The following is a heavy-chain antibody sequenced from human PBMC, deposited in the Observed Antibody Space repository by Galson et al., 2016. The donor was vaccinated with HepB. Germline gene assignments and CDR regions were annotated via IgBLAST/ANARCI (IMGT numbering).Heavy chain of an antibody. CDR2: IDPSGSYT. Sequence: QSGAEVKKPGESLRISCRGSGYRFTDYWITWVRQMPGKGLEWLGTIDPSGSYTNYNPSFQGHVTISADKSISTAYLQCSSLKASDTAMYYCARHYNYGYASWGQGALVTVSS. CDR1: GYRFTDYW. J-gene: IGHJ5*02. V-gene: IGHV5-10-1*01. CDR3: ARHYNYGYAS. D-gene: IGHD5-18*01.